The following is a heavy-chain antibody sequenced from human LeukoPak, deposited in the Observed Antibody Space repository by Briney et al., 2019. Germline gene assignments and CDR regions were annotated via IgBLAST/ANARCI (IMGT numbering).Heavy chain of an antibody. Sequence: ASVKVSCEASGYTFTSYAMNWVRQAPGQGLEWVGWINTNTGNPTYAQGFTGRFVFSLDTSVSTAYLQISSLKAEDTAVYYCARHVHSSWSTRDYWGQGTLVTVSS. CDR3: ARHVHSSWSTRDY. D-gene: IGHD6-13*01. V-gene: IGHV7-4-1*02. CDR1: GYTFTSYA. CDR2: INTNTGNP. J-gene: IGHJ4*02.